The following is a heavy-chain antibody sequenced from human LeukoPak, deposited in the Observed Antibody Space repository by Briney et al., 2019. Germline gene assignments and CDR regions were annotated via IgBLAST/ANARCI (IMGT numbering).Heavy chain of an antibody. D-gene: IGHD2-21*01. CDR2: IWYGGSES. CDR1: GFSFSNHD. J-gene: IGHJ4*02. CDR3: VKDVQRGFDSLDH. Sequence: PGGSLRLSCATSGFSFSNHDMNWVRQAPGKGLEWGAGIWYGGSESYYADSVKGRFAISRDDSQKVVYLQMNSLRPEDTAVYYCVKDVQRGFDSLDHWGQGTLVAVSS. V-gene: IGHV3-33*06.